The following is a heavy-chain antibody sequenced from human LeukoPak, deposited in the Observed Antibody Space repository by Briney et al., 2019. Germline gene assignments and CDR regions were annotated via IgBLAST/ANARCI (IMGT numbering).Heavy chain of an antibody. CDR1: GFTFSAYS. V-gene: IGHV3-48*04. J-gene: IGHJ3*02. CDR3: ARGRYYYDSGGAHAFDI. Sequence: PGGSLRLSCAASGFTFSAYSMNWVRQAPGKGLEWVSYISSGSGTIYYADSVKGRFTISRGNAKNSLYLQMNSLRAEDTAVFYCARGRYYYDSGGAHAFDIWGQGTMVTVSS. CDR2: ISSGSGTI. D-gene: IGHD3-22*01.